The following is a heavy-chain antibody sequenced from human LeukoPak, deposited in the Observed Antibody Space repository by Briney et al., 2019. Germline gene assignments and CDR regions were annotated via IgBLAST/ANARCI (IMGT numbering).Heavy chain of an antibody. CDR3: VRSPTYYNMDV. CDR2: ISYDGTNK. CDR1: GFTFTSHA. Sequence: PGGSLRLSCATSGFTFTSHAMSWVRQAPGKGLEWLAVISYDGTNKYYADSVKGRFTISRDHSQSTVDLQMNTLRGADTAVYYCVRSPTYYNMDVWGKGTTVTVS. V-gene: IGHV3-30*03. J-gene: IGHJ6*03.